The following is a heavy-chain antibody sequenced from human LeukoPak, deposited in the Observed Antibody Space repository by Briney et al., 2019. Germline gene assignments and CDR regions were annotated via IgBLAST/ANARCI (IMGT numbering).Heavy chain of an antibody. D-gene: IGHD3-22*01. CDR3: ARYLPYDSSGYYPYYYDYYYMDV. CDR2: ISSSSSYI. Sequence: GGSLRLSCAASGFTFSSYSMNWVRQAPGKGLEWVSSISSSSSYIYYADSVKGRFTISRDNAKNSLYLQMNSLRAEDTAVYYCARYLPYDSSGYYPYYYDYYYMDVWGKGTTVTVSS. CDR1: GFTFSSYS. V-gene: IGHV3-21*01. J-gene: IGHJ6*03.